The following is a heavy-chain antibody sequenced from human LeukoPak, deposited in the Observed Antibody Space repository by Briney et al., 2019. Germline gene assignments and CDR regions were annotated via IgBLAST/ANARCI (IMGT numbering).Heavy chain of an antibody. CDR1: GGSLSSSSYY. J-gene: IGHJ4*02. V-gene: IGHV4-39*07. D-gene: IGHD1-1*01. CDR3: ATPDRELDYDRFDY. CDR2: IYYSGST. Sequence: PSETLSLTCTVSGGSLSSSSYYWGWIRQPPGKGLEWIGSIYYSGSTYYNPSLKSRVTISVDTSKNQFSLKLSSVTAADTAVYYCATPDRELDYDRFDYWGQGTLVTVSS.